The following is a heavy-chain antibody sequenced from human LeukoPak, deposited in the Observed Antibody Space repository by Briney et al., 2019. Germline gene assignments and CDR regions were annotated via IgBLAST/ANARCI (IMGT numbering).Heavy chain of an antibody. CDR1: GGTFSSYA. CDR3: ARXAAADFLNWFDP. D-gene: IGHD6-13*01. J-gene: IGHJ5*02. Sequence: GASVKVSCKASGGTFSSYAISWVRQAPGQGLEWMGGIIPIFGTANYAQKFQGRVTITADESTSTAYMELSSLRSEDTAVYYCARXAAADFLNWFDPWGQGTLVTVSS. CDR2: IIPIFGTA. V-gene: IGHV1-69*13.